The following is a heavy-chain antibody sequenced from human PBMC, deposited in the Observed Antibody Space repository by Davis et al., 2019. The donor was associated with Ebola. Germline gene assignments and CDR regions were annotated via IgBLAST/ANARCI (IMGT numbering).Heavy chain of an antibody. CDR2: ISGSGGST. V-gene: IGHV3-23*01. CDR3: ADSLAFDI. Sequence: GESLKISCAASGFTFSSYAMSWVRQAPGKGLEWVSAISGSGGSTYYADSVKGRFTISRDNSKNTLYLQMNSLRAEDTAVYYCADSLAFDIWGQGTMVTVSS. CDR1: GFTFSSYA. J-gene: IGHJ3*02.